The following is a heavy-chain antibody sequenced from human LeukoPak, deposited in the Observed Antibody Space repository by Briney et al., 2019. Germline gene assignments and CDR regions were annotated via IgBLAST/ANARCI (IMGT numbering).Heavy chain of an antibody. V-gene: IGHV3-9*01. J-gene: IGHJ4*02. D-gene: IGHD7-27*01. CDR3: AKALSTGDPYYFDY. CDR2: ISWNSGSI. Sequence: PGGSLRLSCAASGFTFDDYAMRWVRQAPGKGLEWVSGISWNSGSIGYADSVKGRSTISRDNAKNSLYLQMNSLRAEDTALYYCAKALSTGDPYYFDYWGQGTLVTVSS. CDR1: GFTFDDYA.